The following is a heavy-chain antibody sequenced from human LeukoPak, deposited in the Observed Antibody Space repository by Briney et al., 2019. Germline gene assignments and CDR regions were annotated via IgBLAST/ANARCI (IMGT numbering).Heavy chain of an antibody. V-gene: IGHV4-39*02. J-gene: IGHJ5*02. Sequence: SETLSLTCTVSGGSISSSSYYWGWIRQPPGKGLEWIGSIYYSGSTYYNPSLKSRVTISVDTSKNQFSLKLSSATAADTAVYYCARDLARIVVPAAIPNWFDPWGQGTLVTVSS. D-gene: IGHD2-2*01. CDR2: IYYSGST. CDR1: GGSISSSSYY. CDR3: ARDLARIVVPAAIPNWFDP.